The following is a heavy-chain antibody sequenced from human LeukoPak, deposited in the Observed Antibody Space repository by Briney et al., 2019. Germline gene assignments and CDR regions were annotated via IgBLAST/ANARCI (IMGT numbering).Heavy chain of an antibody. V-gene: IGHV3-66*01. CDR1: GFTVSSNY. CDR3: ARASSSWYYYGMDV. D-gene: IGHD6-13*01. J-gene: IGHJ6*02. Sequence: PGGSLRLSCAASGFTVSSNYMSWVRQAPGKGLEWVSVIYSGGSTYYADSVKGRFTISRDNSKNTLYLQMNSLRAEDTAVYYCARASSSWYYYGMDVWGQGTTVTVSS. CDR2: IYSGGST.